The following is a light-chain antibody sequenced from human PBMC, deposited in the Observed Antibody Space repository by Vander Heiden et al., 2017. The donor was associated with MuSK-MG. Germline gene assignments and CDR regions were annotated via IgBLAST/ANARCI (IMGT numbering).Light chain of an antibody. Sequence: EIVMTQSPATLSVSTGERVTLSCGASQSVSSNLAWYQQRPGQAPRLLIYTASARDTGIPARFSGSGYGKELTLTISSRQSEDFAVYFCHQYKNWPTNTFGQGTRLEIK. CDR1: QSVSSN. V-gene: IGKV3-15*01. CDR3: HQYKNWPTNT. CDR2: TAS. J-gene: IGKJ5*01.